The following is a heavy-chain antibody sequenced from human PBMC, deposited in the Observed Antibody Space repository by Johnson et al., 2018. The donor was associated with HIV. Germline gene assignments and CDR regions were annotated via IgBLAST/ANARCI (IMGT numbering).Heavy chain of an antibody. CDR3: SYIFVDTAMDKTTTDAFDI. J-gene: IGHJ3*02. V-gene: IGHV3-30*02. Sequence: QVQLVESGGGLVQPGGSLRLSCAASGFTFSSYCMHWVRQAPGKGLEWVAFIRYAGSNKYYADSVKGRFTISRDNSKNTLYLQMNSLRAEDTAVYYCSYIFVDTAMDKTTTDAFDIWGQGTMVTVSS. CDR1: GFTFSSYC. CDR2: IRYAGSNK. D-gene: IGHD5-18*01.